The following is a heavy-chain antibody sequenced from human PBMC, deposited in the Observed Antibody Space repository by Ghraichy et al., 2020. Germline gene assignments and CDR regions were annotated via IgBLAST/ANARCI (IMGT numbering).Heavy chain of an antibody. CDR3: ARDSGSYYYYYGMDV. CDR1: GFTFSSYW. D-gene: IGHD1-26*01. CDR2: IKQDGSEK. J-gene: IGHJ6*02. Sequence: GGSLRLSCAASGFTFSSYWMSWVRQAPGKGLEWVANIKQDGSEKYYVDSVKGRFTISRDNAKNSLYLQMNSLRAEDTAVYYCARDSGSYYYYYGMDVWGQGTTVTVSS. V-gene: IGHV3-7*01.